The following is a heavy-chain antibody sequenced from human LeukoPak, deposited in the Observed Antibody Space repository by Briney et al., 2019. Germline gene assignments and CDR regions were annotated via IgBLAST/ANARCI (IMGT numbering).Heavy chain of an antibody. V-gene: IGHV3-48*01. CDR1: GFTFSSYT. CDR3: ATGGAVAGRFAY. CDR2: ISSSGSTI. D-gene: IGHD6-19*01. Sequence: PGGSLRLSCAASGFTFSSYTMNWVRQAPGKGLEWLSYISSSGSTIYYADSVKGRFTISRDNAKNSLYLQMNSLRAEDTAVYYCATGGAVAGRFAYWGQGTLVTVSS. J-gene: IGHJ4*02.